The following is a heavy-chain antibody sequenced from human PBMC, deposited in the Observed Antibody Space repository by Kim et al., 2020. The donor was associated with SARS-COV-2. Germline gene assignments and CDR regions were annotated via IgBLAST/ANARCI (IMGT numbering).Heavy chain of an antibody. D-gene: IGHD2-15*01. CDR3: ARERGGGSCSGTACYGVDY. V-gene: IGHV3-30-3*01. CDR2: ISDDGSND. J-gene: IGHJ4*02. Sequence: GGSLRLSCAASGIPFSTSPMHWVRQAPGKGLEWLAMISDDGSNDYYADSVKGRFTISRDNSKSTLFLQMNSLIDGDTAVYYCARERGGGSCSGTACYGVDYWGQGTLVTVSS. CDR1: GIPFSTSP.